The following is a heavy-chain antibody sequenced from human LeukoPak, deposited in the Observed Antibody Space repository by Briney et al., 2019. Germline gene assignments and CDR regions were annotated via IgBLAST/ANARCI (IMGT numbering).Heavy chain of an antibody. CDR3: AGRTTSYFDF. D-gene: IGHD4-17*01. Sequence: PGGSLRLSCAASGFTFSSYWMHWVRQAPGKGLVWVSRINSDGSFTNYADSVKGRFTISRDNAKNTLYLQMNSLRAEDTAVYYCAGRTTSYFDFWGQGTLVTVSS. CDR2: INSDGSFT. CDR1: GFTFSSYW. V-gene: IGHV3-74*01. J-gene: IGHJ4*02.